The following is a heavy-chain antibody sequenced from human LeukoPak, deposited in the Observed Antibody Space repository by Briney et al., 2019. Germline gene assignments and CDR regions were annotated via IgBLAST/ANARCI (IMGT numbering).Heavy chain of an antibody. D-gene: IGHD6-13*01. CDR3: ARDRHIAAAVYYYYMDV. CDR2: INAYNGNT. V-gene: IGHV1-18*01. Sequence: ASVKVSCKASGYTFTSYIISWVRQAPGQGLEWMGWINAYNGNTDYAQRVQGRVTMTTDTSTSTAYMEVRSLRSDDTAVYYCARDRHIAAAVYYYYMDVWGKGTTVTVSS. CDR1: GYTFTSYI. J-gene: IGHJ6*03.